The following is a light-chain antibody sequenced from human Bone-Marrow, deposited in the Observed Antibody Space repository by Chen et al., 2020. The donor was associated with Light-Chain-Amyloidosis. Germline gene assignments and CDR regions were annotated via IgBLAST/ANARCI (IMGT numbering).Light chain of an antibody. CDR1: DLPTKY. CDR3: QSADSSGTYEVI. J-gene: IGLJ2*01. V-gene: IGLV3-25*03. Sequence: SYELTQPPSVSVSPGQTASITCSGDDLPTKYAYWYQQKQGQAPVLVIHRDTERPSGISERFSGSSSGTTATLTISGVQAEDEADYHCQSADSSGTYEVIFGGGTKLNVL. CDR2: RDT.